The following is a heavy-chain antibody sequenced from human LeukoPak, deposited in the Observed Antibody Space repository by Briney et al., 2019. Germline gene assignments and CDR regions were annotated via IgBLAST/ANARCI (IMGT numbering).Heavy chain of an antibody. CDR3: ASGSGTYSPDY. CDR2: IAPTDSYT. D-gene: IGHD3-10*01. V-gene: IGHV5-10-1*01. J-gene: IGHJ4*02. CDR1: GCSFTSYW. Sequence: GASLKISCKGSGCSFTSYWITWVRPMPGKGLEWMGMIAPTDSYTNYSPSFQGHVTISVDKSISTAYLQWSSLKASDTAMYFCASGSGTYSPDYWGQGTLVTVSS.